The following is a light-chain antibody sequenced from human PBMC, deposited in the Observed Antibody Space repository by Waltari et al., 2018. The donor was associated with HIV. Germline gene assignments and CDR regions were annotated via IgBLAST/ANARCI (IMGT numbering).Light chain of an antibody. V-gene: IGLV1-44*01. Sequence: QSVLTPPPSSSGTPGQRVTIPCSGSSSNIGINTVNWYQPLPGTAPKLLIYSSNQRPSGVPDRFSGSKSGTSASLAISGLQSEDEADYYCAAWDDRLNGWVFGGGTKLTVL. CDR2: SSN. CDR1: SSNIGINT. J-gene: IGLJ3*02. CDR3: AAWDDRLNGWV.